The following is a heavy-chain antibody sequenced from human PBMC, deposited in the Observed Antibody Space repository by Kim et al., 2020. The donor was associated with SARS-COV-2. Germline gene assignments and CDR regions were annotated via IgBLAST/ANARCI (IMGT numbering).Heavy chain of an antibody. CDR3: ARSPYSSGWLFYFDY. CDR1: GFTFSSYE. J-gene: IGHJ4*02. V-gene: IGHV3-48*03. Sequence: GGSLRLSCAASGFTFSSYEMNWVRQAPGKGLEWVSYISSSGSTIYYADSVKGRFTISRDNAKNSLYLQMNSLRAEDTAVYYCARSPYSSGWLFYFDYWGQGTLVTVSS. CDR2: ISSSGSTI. D-gene: IGHD6-19*01.